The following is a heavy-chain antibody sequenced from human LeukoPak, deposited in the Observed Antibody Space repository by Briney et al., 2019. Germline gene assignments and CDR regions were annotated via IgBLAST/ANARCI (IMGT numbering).Heavy chain of an antibody. D-gene: IGHD3-3*01. CDR2: ISGDGGST. J-gene: IGHJ4*02. CDR1: GFTFDDYA. Sequence: GGSLRLSCAASGFTFDDYAMHWVRQAPGKGLEWVSLISGDGGSTYYADSVKGRFTISRDNSKNSLYLQMNGLRTEDTALYYCAKDIQRFGSGYHTDLGYWGQGTLVTVSS. CDR3: AKDIQRFGSGYHTDLGY. V-gene: IGHV3-43*02.